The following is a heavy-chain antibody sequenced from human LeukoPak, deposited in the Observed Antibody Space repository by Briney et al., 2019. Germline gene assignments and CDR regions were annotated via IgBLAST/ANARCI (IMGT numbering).Heavy chain of an antibody. CDR2: IYYSGST. Sequence: PSETLSLTCTVSGGSISSYYWSWIRQPPGKGLEWIGYIYYSGSTNYNPSLKSRATISVDTSKNQFSLKLSSVTAADTALYYCARSRGYFDYWGQGTLVTVSS. V-gene: IGHV4-59*01. CDR3: ARSRGYFDY. CDR1: GGSISSYY. D-gene: IGHD6-13*01. J-gene: IGHJ4*02.